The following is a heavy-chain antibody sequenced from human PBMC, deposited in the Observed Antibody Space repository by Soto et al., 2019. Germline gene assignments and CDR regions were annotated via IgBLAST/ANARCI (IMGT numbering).Heavy chain of an antibody. J-gene: IGHJ4*02. Sequence: QLQLQESGSGLVKPSQTLSLTCAVSGGSISSGGYSWSWIRQPPGKGLEWIGYIYHSGSTYYNPSLKGRGNISLDRSKNQFPRKLGSVTAAVTAVYYCARGEGEYGYYVPYYFDSLGQGTPVTVSS. D-gene: IGHD3-16*01. CDR2: IYHSGST. CDR1: GGSISSGGYS. V-gene: IGHV4-30-2*01. CDR3: ARGEGEYGYYVPYYFDS.